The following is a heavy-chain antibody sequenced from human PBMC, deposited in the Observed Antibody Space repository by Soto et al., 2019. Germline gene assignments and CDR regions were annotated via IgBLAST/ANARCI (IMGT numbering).Heavy chain of an antibody. CDR1: GFSFNSYT. J-gene: IGHJ3*01. CDR2: ISSSGSFT. CDR3: STSGSGWYGVDFNV. Sequence: GGSLRLSCAASGFSFNSYTMNWLRQAPGKGLESVSSISSSGSFTDYADSVRGRFTISRDNAKNSLYLQMTSLSAEDTAVYYCSTSGSGWYGVDFNVWGQGTKVTVSS. V-gene: IGHV3-21*01. D-gene: IGHD6-19*01.